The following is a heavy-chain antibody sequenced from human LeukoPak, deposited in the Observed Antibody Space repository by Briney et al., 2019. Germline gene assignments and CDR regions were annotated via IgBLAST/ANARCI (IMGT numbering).Heavy chain of an antibody. CDR2: ISSSSSPI. Sequence: GGSLRLSCAASGFTFSDYNMNWVRQAPGKGLEWVSYISSSSSPIYYADSVMGRFTISRHNSRNTLYLQMNSLRAEDTAVYYCARVDTVMAYYFDLWGQGTLVTVSS. J-gene: IGHJ4*02. CDR1: GFTFSDYN. V-gene: IGHV3-48*01. CDR3: ARVDTVMAYYFDL. D-gene: IGHD5-18*01.